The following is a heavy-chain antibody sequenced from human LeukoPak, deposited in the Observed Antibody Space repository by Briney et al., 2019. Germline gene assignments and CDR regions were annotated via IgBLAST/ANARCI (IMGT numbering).Heavy chain of an antibody. V-gene: IGHV1-2*02. CDR2: INPNSGGT. Sequence: ASVKVSCKASGYTFTGYYMHWVRQAPGQGLEWMGWINPNSGGTNYAQKFQGRVTMTRDTSISTAYMELSRLRPDDTAVYYCARDKWAAQKSYGMDVWGQGTTVTVSS. D-gene: IGHD2-8*01. CDR3: ARDKWAAQKSYGMDV. CDR1: GYTFTGYY. J-gene: IGHJ6*02.